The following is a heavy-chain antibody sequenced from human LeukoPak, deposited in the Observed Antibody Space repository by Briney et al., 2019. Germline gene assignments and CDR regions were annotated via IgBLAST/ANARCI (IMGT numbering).Heavy chain of an antibody. J-gene: IGHJ5*02. CDR1: GNSISSGSYH. Sequence: TLSLTCTVSGNSISSGSYHWSWIRQPAGKGLEWIGRINTSGSINYNPSLKSRVTISVDTSKNQFSLKLSSVTAADTAVYYCARGFSSSWYWFDPWGQGTLVTVSS. CDR3: ARGFSSSWYWFDP. V-gene: IGHV4-61*02. D-gene: IGHD6-13*01. CDR2: INTSGSI.